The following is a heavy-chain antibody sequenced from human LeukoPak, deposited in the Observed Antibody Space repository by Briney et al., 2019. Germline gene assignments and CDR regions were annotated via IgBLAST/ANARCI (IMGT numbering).Heavy chain of an antibody. D-gene: IGHD3-3*01. CDR3: ARGRYDFWSGYSRSGYYFDY. CDR1: GGSISSYY. J-gene: IGHJ4*02. V-gene: IGHV4-4*07. Sequence: SSETLSLTCTVSGGSISSYYWSWIRQPAGKGLEWIGRIYTSGSTDYNPSLKSRVTMSVDTSKNQFSLKLSSVTAADTAVYYCARGRYDFWSGYSRSGYYFDYWGQGTLVTVSS. CDR2: IYTSGST.